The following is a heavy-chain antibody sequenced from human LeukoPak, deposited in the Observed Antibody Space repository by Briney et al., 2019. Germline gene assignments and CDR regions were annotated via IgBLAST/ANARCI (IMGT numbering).Heavy chain of an antibody. V-gene: IGHV3-11*05. J-gene: IGHJ4*02. D-gene: IGHD6-13*01. CDR3: AKVPTPTLYRSPGVDY. CDR1: GFTFRDYY. Sequence: PGGSLRLSCAASGFTFRDYYMSWIRQAPGKGLECVAYISSLSSFTNYADSVKGRFIISRDNSKNTLYLQMNSLRAEDTAVYYCAKVPTPTLYRSPGVDYWGQGTLVTVSS. CDR2: ISSLSSFT.